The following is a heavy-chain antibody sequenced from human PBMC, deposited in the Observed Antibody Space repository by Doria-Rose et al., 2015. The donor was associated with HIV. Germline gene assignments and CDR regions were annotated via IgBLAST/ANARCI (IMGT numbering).Heavy chain of an antibody. CDR2: IFYTGST. V-gene: IGHV4-59*01. D-gene: IGHD1-26*01. J-gene: IGHJ4*02. CDR1: GGSISHYY. CDR3: ARVLSGTCDY. Sequence: QAQLQESGPGLVKPSETLSLTCSVSGGSISHYYWSWIRQPPGKGLEYIGDIFYTGSTNYSPSLKSRVSISLDTSKNKFFLRLSSVTAADTAVYYCARVLSGTCDYWGQGTLVTVSS.